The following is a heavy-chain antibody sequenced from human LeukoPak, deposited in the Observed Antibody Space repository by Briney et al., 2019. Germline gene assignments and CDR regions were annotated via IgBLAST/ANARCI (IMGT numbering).Heavy chain of an antibody. CDR3: ARDRGVTTENWFDP. D-gene: IGHD4-17*01. CDR1: GFTFSSYG. Sequence: PGGSLRLSCAASGFTFSSYGMHWVRRAPGEGLEWVAVIWYDGSNKYYADSVKGRFTISRDNSKNTLYLQMNSLRAEDTAVYYCARDRGVTTENWFDPWGQGTLVTVSS. J-gene: IGHJ5*02. V-gene: IGHV3-33*01. CDR2: IWYDGSNK.